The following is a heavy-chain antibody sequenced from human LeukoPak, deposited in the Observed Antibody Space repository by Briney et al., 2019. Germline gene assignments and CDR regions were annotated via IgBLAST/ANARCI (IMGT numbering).Heavy chain of an antibody. Sequence: SGPALVQPTQTLTLTCTFSGFSLTTSGMRVSWIRQTPGKALEWLARIDWDDDKFYSPSLKTRLTISKDTSKNQVVLTMTNMDPVDTGTYYCARISTYCYAVNCFFEYWGQGTLVTVSS. CDR1: GFSLTTSGMR. V-gene: IGHV2-70*04. CDR3: ARISTYCYAVNCFFEY. J-gene: IGHJ4*02. CDR2: IDWDDDK. D-gene: IGHD2-21*01.